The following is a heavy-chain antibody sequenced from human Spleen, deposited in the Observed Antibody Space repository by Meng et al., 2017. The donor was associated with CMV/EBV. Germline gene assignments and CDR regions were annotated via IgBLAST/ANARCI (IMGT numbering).Heavy chain of an antibody. CDR3: AKLAIDAFDI. V-gene: IGHV3-30*02. CDR2: IQYDGNNK. J-gene: IGHJ3*02. CDR1: GFTFSIYG. Sequence: VGSLRLSCAASGFTFSIYGMHWVRQAPGKGLEWVAFIQYDGNNKYYADSVKGRFTISRDNSKNTLYLQMNSLRAEDTAVYYCAKLAIDAFDIWGQGTMVTVSS.